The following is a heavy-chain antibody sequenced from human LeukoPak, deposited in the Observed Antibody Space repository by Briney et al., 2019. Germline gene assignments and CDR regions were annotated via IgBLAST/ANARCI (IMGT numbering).Heavy chain of an antibody. CDR2: ISSSGSTI. V-gene: IGHV3-11*01. D-gene: IGHD6-13*01. J-gene: IGHJ4*02. CDR1: GFTFSHYY. Sequence: GGSLRLSCAASGFTFSHYYMSWIRQAPGKGLEWVSYISSSGSTIYYADSVKGRFTIARDNAKNSLYLQMNSLRAEDTAVYYCARLGSSWYLSDWGQGTQVTVSS. CDR3: ARLGSSWYLSD.